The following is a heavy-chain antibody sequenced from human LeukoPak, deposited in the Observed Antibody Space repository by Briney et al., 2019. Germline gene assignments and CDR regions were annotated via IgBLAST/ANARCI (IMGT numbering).Heavy chain of an antibody. CDR3: ARDSPHDYGGFPPDY. V-gene: IGHV3-48*01. J-gene: IGHJ4*02. Sequence: PGGPLRLSCAAPGFTFSSYNMNWVRQAPGKGLEWVSSIRSSSSTIYYADSVRGRFTISRDNAKNSLYLQMNSLRAEDTAVYYCARDSPHDYGGFPPDYWGQGTLVTVSS. CDR1: GFTFSSYN. D-gene: IGHD4-23*01. CDR2: IRSSSSTI.